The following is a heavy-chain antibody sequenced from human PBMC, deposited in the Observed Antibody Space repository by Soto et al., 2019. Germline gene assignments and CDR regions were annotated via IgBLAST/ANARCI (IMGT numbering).Heavy chain of an antibody. CDR3: AISGYYYDSSGYSPPVDY. D-gene: IGHD3-22*01. V-gene: IGHV5-10-1*01. Sequence: GESLKISCKGSGYSFTSYWISWVGQMPGKGLEWMGRIDPSDSYTNYSPSFQGHVTISADKSISTAYLQWSSLKASDTAMYYCAISGYYYDSSGYSPPVDYWGQGTLVTVSS. J-gene: IGHJ4*02. CDR1: GYSFTSYW. CDR2: IDPSDSYT.